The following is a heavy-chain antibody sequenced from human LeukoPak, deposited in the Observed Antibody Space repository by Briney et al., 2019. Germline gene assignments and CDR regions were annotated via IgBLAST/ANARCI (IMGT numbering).Heavy chain of an antibody. CDR3: ARLRRYYYDSSGYCPT. J-gene: IGHJ4*02. V-gene: IGHV4-34*01. CDR1: GGSFSGYY. Sequence: SETRSLTCAVYGGSFSGYYWSWIRQPPGKGLEWIGEINHSGSTNYNPALKSRVTISVDTSKNQFSLKLSSVTAADTAVYYCARLRRYYYDSSGYCPTWGQGTLVTVSS. D-gene: IGHD3-22*01. CDR2: INHSGST.